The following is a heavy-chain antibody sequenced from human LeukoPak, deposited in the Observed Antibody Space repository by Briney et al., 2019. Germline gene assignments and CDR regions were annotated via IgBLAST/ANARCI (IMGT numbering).Heavy chain of an antibody. D-gene: IGHD1-26*01. V-gene: IGHV3-53*01. Sequence: GGSLRLSCAASGFTVSTDHMSWVRQAPGKGLEWVAVSYSGGTSQYAESVKGRFTISRDNSKNMLYLQMNSLRAEDTALYYCARVWELFFDYWGQGTLVTVSS. J-gene: IGHJ4*02. CDR2: SYSGGTS. CDR1: GFTVSTDH. CDR3: ARVWELFFDY.